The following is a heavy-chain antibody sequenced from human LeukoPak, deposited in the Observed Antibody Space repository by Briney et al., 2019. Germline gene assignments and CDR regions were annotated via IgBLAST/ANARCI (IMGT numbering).Heavy chain of an antibody. J-gene: IGHJ4*02. Sequence: SETLSHTCAVYGGSFSGYYWSWIRQPPGKGLEWIGEINHSGSTNYNPSLKSRVTISVDTSKNQFSLKLSSVTAADTAVYYCARFGPRYCSSTSCPRGYFDYWGQGTLVTVSS. CDR2: INHSGST. D-gene: IGHD2-2*01. CDR3: ARFGPRYCSSTSCPRGYFDY. V-gene: IGHV4-34*01. CDR1: GGSFSGYY.